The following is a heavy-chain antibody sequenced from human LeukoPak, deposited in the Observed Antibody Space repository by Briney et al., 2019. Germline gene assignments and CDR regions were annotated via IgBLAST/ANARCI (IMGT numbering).Heavy chain of an antibody. CDR2: IYPGDSDT. Sequence: GESLKISCKGSGYSFTSYWIGWVRQMPGKGLEWMGIIYPGDSDTRYSPSFQGQVTISADKSISTAYLQWSSLKASDTAMYYCAVYYYSSGYPSGPYYYYYGMDVWGQGTTVTVSS. J-gene: IGHJ6*02. V-gene: IGHV5-51*01. CDR3: AVYYYSSGYPSGPYYYYYGMDV. CDR1: GYSFTSYW. D-gene: IGHD3-22*01.